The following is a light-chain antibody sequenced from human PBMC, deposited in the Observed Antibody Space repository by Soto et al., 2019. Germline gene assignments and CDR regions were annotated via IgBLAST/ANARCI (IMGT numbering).Light chain of an antibody. CDR1: QSVSSN. CDR2: GAS. CDR3: QQRSTWPLT. Sequence: EIVMTQSPATLSVSPGERATLSCRASQSVSSNLAWYQQKPGQAPRLLIYGASTRATGIPARFSGSGSETEFTLTISSLQSEDFAVYYCQQRSTWPLTFGGGTKVEIK. V-gene: IGKV3-15*01. J-gene: IGKJ4*01.